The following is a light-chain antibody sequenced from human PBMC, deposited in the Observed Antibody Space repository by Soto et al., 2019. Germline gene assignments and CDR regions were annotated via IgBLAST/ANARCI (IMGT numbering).Light chain of an antibody. V-gene: IGLV3-9*01. CDR3: QVWDSSTGV. Sequence: SYELTQPLSVSVALGQTARITCGGNNIGSKNVHWYQQKPGQAPVLVIHRDSNRPSGIPERFSGSNSGNTATLTISRAQAGDEADYYCQVWDSSTGVFGGGTKVTVL. J-gene: IGLJ2*01. CDR2: RDS. CDR1: NIGSKN.